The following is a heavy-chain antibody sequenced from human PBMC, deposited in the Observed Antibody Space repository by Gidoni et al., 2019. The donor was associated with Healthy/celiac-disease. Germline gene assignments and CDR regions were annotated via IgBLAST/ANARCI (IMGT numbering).Heavy chain of an antibody. CDR2: ISWNSGSI. Sequence: EVQLVESGGGLVQPGRSLRISCAASGFTFDDYAMHWVRQAPGKGLEWVSGISWNSGSIGYADSVKGRFTISRDNAKNSLYLQMNSLRAEDTALYYCAKDLHSSSWYGVNAFDILGQGTMVTVSS. CDR3: AKDLHSSSWYGVNAFDI. CDR1: GFTFDDYA. V-gene: IGHV3-9*01. J-gene: IGHJ3*02. D-gene: IGHD6-13*01.